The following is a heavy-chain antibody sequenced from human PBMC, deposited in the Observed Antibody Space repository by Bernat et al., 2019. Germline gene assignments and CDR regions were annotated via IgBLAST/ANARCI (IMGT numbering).Heavy chain of an antibody. V-gene: IGHV3-48*03. CDR1: GFTFSSYE. CDR2: ISSSGSTI. J-gene: IGHJ4*02. Sequence: EVQLVESGGGLVQPGGSLRLSCAASGFTFSSYEMNWVRQAPGKGLEWVSYISSSGSTIYYADSVKGRFTISRDNAKNSLYLQMNSLRAEDTAVYYCARSNYDMLTGYLAPFDYWGQGALVTVSS. CDR3: ARSNYDMLTGYLAPFDY. D-gene: IGHD3-9*01.